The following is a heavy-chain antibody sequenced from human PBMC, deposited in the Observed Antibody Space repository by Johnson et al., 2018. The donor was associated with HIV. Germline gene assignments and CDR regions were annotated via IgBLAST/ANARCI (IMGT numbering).Heavy chain of an antibody. CDR1: GFTVSSNY. CDR3: ARAPGYSRAFDI. CDR2: ISRGGDT. V-gene: IGHV3-66*01. J-gene: IGHJ3*02. Sequence: EKLVESGGGVVQPGRSLRLSCVVSGFTVSSNYITWVRQAPGKGLEWVSVISRGGDTYYADSVKDRFTISRDNSKNTLYLQMNRLRAEDTAVYYCARAPGYSRAFDIWGQGTMVTVST. D-gene: IGHD5-18*01.